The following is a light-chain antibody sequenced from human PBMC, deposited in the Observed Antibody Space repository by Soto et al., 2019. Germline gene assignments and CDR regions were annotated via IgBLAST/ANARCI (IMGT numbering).Light chain of an antibody. CDR3: QQYKSYPYT. CDR2: GAS. Sequence: AIQLTQSPSSLSASVGDRVTITCRASQDISSSLAWYQQKAGKAPKLLIYGASILQSGVPSRFSGSGSGTEFTLTISSLQPDDFATYYCQQYKSYPYTFGQGTKLEIK. J-gene: IGKJ2*01. V-gene: IGKV1-13*02. CDR1: QDISSS.